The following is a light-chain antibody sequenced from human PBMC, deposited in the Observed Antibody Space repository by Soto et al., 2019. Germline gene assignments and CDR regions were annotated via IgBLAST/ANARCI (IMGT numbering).Light chain of an antibody. Sequence: DVLMAQSPSTLSASVGDRITITCRASQSINSWLAWYQQKPGEAPNLLIYEASNLETGVPSRFRGSGSGTEFTLTISSLQPDDFATYYCHQYSTYPWTVGQGTKVESK. J-gene: IGKJ1*01. CDR2: EAS. CDR3: HQYSTYPWT. CDR1: QSINSW. V-gene: IGKV1-5*03.